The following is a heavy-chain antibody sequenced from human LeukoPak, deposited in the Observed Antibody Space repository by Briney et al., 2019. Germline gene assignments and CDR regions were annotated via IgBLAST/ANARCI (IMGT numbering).Heavy chain of an antibody. CDR3: ARKHCGYDEATDYFDY. Sequence: PGGSLRLSCAASGYTFTSYYMHWVRQAPGQGLEWMGIINPSGGSTSYAQKFQGRVTMTRDTSTSTVYMELSSLRSEDTAVYYCARKHCGYDEATDYFDYWGQGTLVTVSS. CDR1: GYTFTSYY. CDR2: INPSGGST. V-gene: IGHV1-46*01. D-gene: IGHD5-12*01. J-gene: IGHJ4*02.